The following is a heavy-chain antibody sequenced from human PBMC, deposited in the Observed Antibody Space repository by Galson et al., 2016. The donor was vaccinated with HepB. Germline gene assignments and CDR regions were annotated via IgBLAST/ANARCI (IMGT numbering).Heavy chain of an antibody. Sequence: SLRLSCAASGFSVSRNYMTWVRQAPGKGLEWVSVIYNDGSIYYADAVKGRFTISRDNSKNTLYLQMNSLRDEDTAVYHCARVLLSYYGMDVWGKGTTVTVSS. V-gene: IGHV3-53*01. CDR2: IYNDGSI. J-gene: IGHJ6*04. CDR1: GFSVSRNY. CDR3: ARVLLSYYGMDV.